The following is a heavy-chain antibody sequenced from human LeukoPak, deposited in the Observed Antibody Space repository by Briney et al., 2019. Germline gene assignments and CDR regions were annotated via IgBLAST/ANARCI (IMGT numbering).Heavy chain of an antibody. J-gene: IGHJ4*02. V-gene: IGHV1-18*01. CDR3: ARGEGYYYDSSGYYYNPFDY. CDR1: GYTFTSYG. D-gene: IGHD3-22*01. Sequence: GASVKVSCKAFGYTFTSYGISWVRQAPGQGLEWMGWISAYNGNTNYAQKLQGRVTMTTDTSTSTAYMELRSLRSDDTAVYYCARGEGYYYDSSGYYYNPFDYWGQGTLVTVSS. CDR2: ISAYNGNT.